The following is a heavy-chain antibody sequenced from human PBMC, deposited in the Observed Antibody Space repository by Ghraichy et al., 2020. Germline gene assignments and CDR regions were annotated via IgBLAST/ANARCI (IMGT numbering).Heavy chain of an antibody. D-gene: IGHD5-12*01. V-gene: IGHV4-34*01. Sequence: SQTLSLTCAVYGGSFSGYYWSWIRQPPGKGLEWIGEINHSGSTNYNPSLKSRVTISVDTSKNQFSLKLSSVTAADTAVYYCARGRGSSARLRTPFDYWGQGTLVTVSS. J-gene: IGHJ4*02. CDR1: GGSFSGYY. CDR3: ARGRGSSARLRTPFDY. CDR2: INHSGST.